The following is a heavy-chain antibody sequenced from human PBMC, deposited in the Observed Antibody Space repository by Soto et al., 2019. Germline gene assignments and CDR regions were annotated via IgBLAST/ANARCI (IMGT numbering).Heavy chain of an antibody. Sequence: PGGSLRLSCAASGFTFSSYIMNWVRQAPGKGLEWVSSISSSSSYIYYADSVKGRFTISRDNAKNSLYLQMNSLRAEDTAVYYCARDGYCSGGSCYHYYYYMDVWGKGTTVTVSS. CDR2: ISSSSSYI. CDR1: GFTFSSYI. J-gene: IGHJ6*03. D-gene: IGHD2-15*01. V-gene: IGHV3-21*01. CDR3: ARDGYCSGGSCYHYYYYMDV.